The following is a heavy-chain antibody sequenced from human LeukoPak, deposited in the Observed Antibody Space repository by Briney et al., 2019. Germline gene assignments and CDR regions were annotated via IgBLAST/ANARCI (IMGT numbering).Heavy chain of an antibody. CDR2: INSDGSST. D-gene: IGHD6-19*01. J-gene: IGHJ3*02. CDR3: ARVFKPRPGIAVAGFFDAFDI. Sequence: PGGSLRLSCAASGFTFSSYWMHWARQAPGKGLVWVSRINSDGSSTSYADSVKGRFTISRDNAKNTLYLQMNSLRAEDTAVYYCARVFKPRPGIAVAGFFDAFDIWGQGTMVTVSS. V-gene: IGHV3-74*01. CDR1: GFTFSSYW.